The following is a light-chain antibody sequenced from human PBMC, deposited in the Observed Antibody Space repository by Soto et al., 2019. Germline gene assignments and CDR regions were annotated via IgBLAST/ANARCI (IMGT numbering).Light chain of an antibody. J-gene: IGKJ1*01. V-gene: IGKV1-5*03. Sequence: DIPMTRSRSTLSGSAGDRVTITCRASQTISSWLAWYQQKPGKAPKLLIYKASTLKSGVPSRFSGSRSGTEFTLTISSLQPDDFATYYCLHYNSYSETFGQGTKVDIK. CDR2: KAS. CDR1: QTISSW. CDR3: LHYNSYSET.